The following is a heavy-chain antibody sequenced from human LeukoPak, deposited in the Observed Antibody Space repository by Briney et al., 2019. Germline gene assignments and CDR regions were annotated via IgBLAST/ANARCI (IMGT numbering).Heavy chain of an antibody. D-gene: IGHD5-18*01. CDR3: ARDWNKSSYGLGYYMDV. Sequence: GGSLRLSCAASGFSVSSNYMTWVRQAPGKGLDWVSVIYSGGSTYYADSVKGRFTISRDNAKNSLYLQMNSLRAEDTAVYYCARDWNKSSYGLGYYMDVWGKGTTVTVSS. V-gene: IGHV3-66*01. CDR1: GFSVSSNY. CDR2: IYSGGST. J-gene: IGHJ6*03.